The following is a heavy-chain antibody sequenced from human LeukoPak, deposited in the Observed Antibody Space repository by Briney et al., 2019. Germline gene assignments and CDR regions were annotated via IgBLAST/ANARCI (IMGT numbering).Heavy chain of an antibody. CDR2: IHYSGST. J-gene: IGHJ4*02. V-gene: IGHV4-59*08. CDR3: ARIYSSSWLYFDY. D-gene: IGHD6-13*01. Sequence: SETLSLTCTVSGGSLSSYYWSWIRQSPGKGLEWIGYIHYSGSTNYNPSLKSRVTISVDTSQNQFSLKLTPVTAADTAVYYCARIYSSSWLYFDYWGQGTLVTVSS. CDR1: GGSLSSYY.